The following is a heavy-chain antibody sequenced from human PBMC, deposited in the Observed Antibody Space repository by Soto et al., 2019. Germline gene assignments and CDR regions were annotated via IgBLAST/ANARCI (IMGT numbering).Heavy chain of an antibody. CDR1: GFTFSSYG. D-gene: IGHD2-15*01. CDR2: IWFDGSDK. Sequence: GGSLRLSCAASGFTFSSYGMHWVRQAPGKGLEWVALIWFDGSDKYYTESVKGRFTISRDNSKSTLYLQMNSLRAEDTAVYYCARLYCIASSCYSVGAFDIRGQGTMVNVSS. CDR3: ARLYCIASSCYSVGAFDI. V-gene: IGHV3-33*01. J-gene: IGHJ3*02.